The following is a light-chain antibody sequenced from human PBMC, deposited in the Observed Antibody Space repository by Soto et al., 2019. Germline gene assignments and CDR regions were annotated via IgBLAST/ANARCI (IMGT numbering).Light chain of an antibody. Sequence: ALTQPASVSGSPGQSITISCTGTSSDVGNYDLVSWYQQLPGKAPKFILYEGSKRPSGVSNRFSGSKSGNTASLTISGLQAEDEADYYCCSYAGSSTYVFGTGTKVTVL. CDR2: EGS. J-gene: IGLJ1*01. V-gene: IGLV2-23*01. CDR3: CSYAGSSTYV. CDR1: SSDVGNYDL.